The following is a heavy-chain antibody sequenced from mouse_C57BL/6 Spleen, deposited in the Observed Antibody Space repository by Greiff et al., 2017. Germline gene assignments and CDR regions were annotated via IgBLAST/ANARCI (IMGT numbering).Heavy chain of an antibody. CDR2: IYPGGGNT. Sequence: QVQLQQSGAELVRPGASVKLSCKASGYTFTDYYINWVKQRPGQGLEWIARIYPGGGNTYYNEKFKGKATLTAEKSSSTAYMQLSSLTSEDSAVYFCALGPWYFDVWGTGTTVTVSS. CDR1: GYTFTDYY. J-gene: IGHJ1*03. D-gene: IGHD4-1*01. V-gene: IGHV1-76*01. CDR3: ALGPWYFDV.